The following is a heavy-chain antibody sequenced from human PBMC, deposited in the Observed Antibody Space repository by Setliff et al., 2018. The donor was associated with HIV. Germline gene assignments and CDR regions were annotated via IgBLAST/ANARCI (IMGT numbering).Heavy chain of an antibody. CDR1: GGSISNGGYY. CDR3: ARVPFTTGFDY. J-gene: IGHJ4*02. Sequence: PSETLSLTCTVSGGSISNGGYYWSWIRRHPGKGPEWISYIYYSGSTYYNPSLKSRVTISVDTSKNHFSLKLSSVTAADTAVFYCARVPFTTGFDYWGQGILVTVSS. D-gene: IGHD3-3*01. V-gene: IGHV4-31*03. CDR2: IYYSGST.